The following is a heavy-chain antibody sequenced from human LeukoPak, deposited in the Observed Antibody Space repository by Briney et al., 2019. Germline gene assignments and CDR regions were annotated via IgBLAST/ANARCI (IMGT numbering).Heavy chain of an antibody. CDR2: IRYDGSNK. D-gene: IGHD6-6*01. CDR1: GFTFSSYG. V-gene: IGHV3-30*02. Sequence: PGGSLRLSCAASGFTFSSYGMHWVRQAPGKGLEWVAFIRYDGSNKYYADSVKGRFTISRDNSKNTLYLQMNSLRAEDTAVYYCAKDRLAARRADFDYWGQGTLVTVSS. CDR3: AKDRLAARRADFDY. J-gene: IGHJ4*02.